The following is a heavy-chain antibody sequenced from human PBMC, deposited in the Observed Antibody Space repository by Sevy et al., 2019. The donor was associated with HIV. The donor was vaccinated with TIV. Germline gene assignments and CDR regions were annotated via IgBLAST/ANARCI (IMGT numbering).Heavy chain of an antibody. D-gene: IGHD2-15*01. CDR2: ISGSGGTT. CDR1: GFTFSTYA. V-gene: IGHV3-23*01. CDR3: AKGDRTFYGIDV. J-gene: IGHJ6*02. Sequence: GESLKISCAASGFTFSTYAMSWVRQAPGKGLEWVSGISGSGGTTYYADSVKGRLTISRDKSKNTLYLQMNSLRTEDTAIYYCAKGDRTFYGIDVWGQGTTVTVSS.